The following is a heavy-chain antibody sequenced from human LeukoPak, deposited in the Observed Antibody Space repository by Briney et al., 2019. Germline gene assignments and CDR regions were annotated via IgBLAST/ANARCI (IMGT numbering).Heavy chain of an antibody. Sequence: GGSLRLSCAASGFTFSSYAMSWVRQAPGKGLEWVAVISYDGSNKYYADSVKGRFTISRDNSKNTLYLQMNSLRAEDTAVYYCAKDPVGAGYFDYWGQGTLVTVSS. CDR1: GFTFSSYA. V-gene: IGHV3-30*18. CDR2: ISYDGSNK. J-gene: IGHJ4*02. CDR3: AKDPVGAGYFDY. D-gene: IGHD1-26*01.